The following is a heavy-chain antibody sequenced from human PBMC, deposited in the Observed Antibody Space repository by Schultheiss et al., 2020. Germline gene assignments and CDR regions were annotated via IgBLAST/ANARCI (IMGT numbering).Heavy chain of an antibody. CDR3: TRQNWFDP. CDR2: IRSKANSYAT. CDR1: GFTFSNAW. Sequence: GESLKISCAASGFTFSNAWMSWVRQAPGKGLEWVGRIRSKANSYATAYAASVKGRFTISRDDSKNTAYLQMNSLKTEDTAVYYCTRQNWFDPWGQGTLVTVSS. J-gene: IGHJ5*02. V-gene: IGHV3-73*01.